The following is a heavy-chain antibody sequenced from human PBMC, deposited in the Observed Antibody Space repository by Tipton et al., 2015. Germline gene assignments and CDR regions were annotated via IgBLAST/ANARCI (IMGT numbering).Heavy chain of an antibody. CDR2: MNPDGSEK. V-gene: IGHV3-7*03. J-gene: IGHJ4*02. Sequence: SLRLSCAASGFTFTRHWMMWVRQAPGKGLEWVANMNPDGSEKDYADSVRGRFTISRDNSKNLLYLQMNSLRAEDTALYYCARDGLPVARDYWGQGTLVTVSS. D-gene: IGHD2-15*01. CDR3: ARDGLPVARDY. CDR1: GFTFTRHW.